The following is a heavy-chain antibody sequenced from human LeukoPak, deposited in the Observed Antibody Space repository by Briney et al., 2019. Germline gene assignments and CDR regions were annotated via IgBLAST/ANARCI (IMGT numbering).Heavy chain of an antibody. V-gene: IGHV4-30-2*01. Sequence: SETLSLTCAVSGGSISSGGYSWSWIRQPPGKGLEWIGYIYHNGSTYYNPSLKSRVTISVDRSKNQFSLKLSSVTAADTAVYYCASRLEYYYDSSGYRGGDWFDPWGQGTLVTVSS. J-gene: IGHJ5*02. CDR2: IYHNGST. D-gene: IGHD3-22*01. CDR1: GGSISSGGYS. CDR3: ASRLEYYYDSSGYRGGDWFDP.